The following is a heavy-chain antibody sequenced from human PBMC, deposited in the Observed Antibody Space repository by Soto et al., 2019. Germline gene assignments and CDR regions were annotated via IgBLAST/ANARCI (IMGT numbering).Heavy chain of an antibody. V-gene: IGHV1-46*01. Sequence: QVQMVQSGAVVKKPGASVKVSCKASGYSFTSYYIHWLRQAPGQGREWMGVINGRSGSTTYAQKFQDRVTMTRDTSTSTVYMDLSSLRSDDTAMYYCAREMIGTYTGMDVWGQGTTVSVSS. D-gene: IGHD1-1*01. CDR1: GYSFTSYY. J-gene: IGHJ6*02. CDR3: AREMIGTYTGMDV. CDR2: INGRSGST.